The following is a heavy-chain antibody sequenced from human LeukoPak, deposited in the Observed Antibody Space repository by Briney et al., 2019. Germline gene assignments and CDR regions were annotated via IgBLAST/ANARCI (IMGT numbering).Heavy chain of an antibody. CDR1: GFTFDDYA. CDR3: AKAMFGSDAFDI. V-gene: IGHV3-9*01. D-gene: IGHD3-10*02. Sequence: GRSLRLSCAASGFTFDDYAMHWVRHAPGKGLEWVSGISWNSGSIGYADSVKGRFTISRDNAKNSLYLQMNSLRAEDTALYYCAKAMFGSDAFDIWGQGTMVTVSS. CDR2: ISWNSGSI. J-gene: IGHJ3*02.